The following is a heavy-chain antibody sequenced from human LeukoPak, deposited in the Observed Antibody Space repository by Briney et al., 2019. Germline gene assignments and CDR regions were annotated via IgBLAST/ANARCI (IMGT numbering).Heavy chain of an antibody. D-gene: IGHD1-26*01. CDR3: ARLAGATILDAFDI. CDR1: GGSISSYY. Sequence: KPSETLSLTCTVSGGSISSYYWSWIRQPAGMGLEWIGRIYTSGSTNYNPSLKSRVTMSVDTSKNQFSLKLSSVTAADTAVYYCARLAGATILDAFDIWGQGTMVTVSS. J-gene: IGHJ3*02. CDR2: IYTSGST. V-gene: IGHV4-4*07.